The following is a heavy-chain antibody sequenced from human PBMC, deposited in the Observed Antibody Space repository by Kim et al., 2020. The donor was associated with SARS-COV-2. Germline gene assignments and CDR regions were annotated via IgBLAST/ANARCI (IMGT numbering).Heavy chain of an antibody. CDR2: IIPIFGTA. J-gene: IGHJ4*02. CDR3: ASSRIAVAGTGEFCFDY. CDR1: GGTFSSYA. D-gene: IGHD6-19*01. V-gene: IGHV1-69*13. Sequence: SVKVSCKASGGTFSSYAISWVRQAPGQGLEWMGGIIPIFGTANYAQKFQGRVTITADESTSTAYMELSSLRSEDTAVYYCASSRIAVAGTGEFCFDYWGQGTLVTVSS.